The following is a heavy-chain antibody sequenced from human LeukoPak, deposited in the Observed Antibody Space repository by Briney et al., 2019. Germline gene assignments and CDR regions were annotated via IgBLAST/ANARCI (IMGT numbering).Heavy chain of an antibody. J-gene: IGHJ3*01. CDR2: IVGDGSYT. V-gene: IGHV3-74*01. CDR1: GFTFTTYA. Sequence: TGGSLRLSCAASGFTFTTYAMTWVRQAPGQGLVWVSCIVGDGSYTYYADSVKGRFTISRDNAKNTLFLQMNSLRAEDTAVYYSARDVSNTHAFDVWGLGTRVTVSS. CDR3: ARDVSNTHAFDV. D-gene: IGHD2-15*01.